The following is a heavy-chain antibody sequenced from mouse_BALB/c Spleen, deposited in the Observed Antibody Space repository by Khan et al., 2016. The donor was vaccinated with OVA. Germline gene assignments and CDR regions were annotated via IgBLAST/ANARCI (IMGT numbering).Heavy chain of an antibody. CDR1: GYSITSDYA. CDR3: ARLGPGFAY. CDR2: IGYSGST. V-gene: IGHV3-2*02. D-gene: IGHD4-1*01. J-gene: IGHJ3*01. Sequence: VQLQESGPGLVKPSQSLSLTCTVTGYSITSDYAWNWIRQFPGNKLEWMGYIGYSGSTSSNPSLKSRISITRDTSKNQFFLRLNSVTNEDTATYYCARLGPGFAYWGQGTLVTVSA.